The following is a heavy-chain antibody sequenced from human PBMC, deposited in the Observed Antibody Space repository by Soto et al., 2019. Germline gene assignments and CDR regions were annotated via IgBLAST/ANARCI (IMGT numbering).Heavy chain of an antibody. CDR3: AKGCIVGATRQGMDV. V-gene: IGHV3-30*18. CDR2: ISYDGSNK. Sequence: GGSLRLSCAASGFTFSSYGMHWVRQAPGKGLEWVAVISYDGSNKYYADSVKGRFTISRDNSKNTLYLQMNSLRAEDTAVYYCAKGCIVGATRQGMDVWGQGTTVTVSS. D-gene: IGHD1-26*01. J-gene: IGHJ6*02. CDR1: GFTFSSYG.